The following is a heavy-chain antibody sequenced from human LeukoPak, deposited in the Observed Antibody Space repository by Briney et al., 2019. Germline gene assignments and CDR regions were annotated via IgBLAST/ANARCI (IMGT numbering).Heavy chain of an antibody. J-gene: IGHJ4*02. Sequence: PGRSLRLSCAASGFTFSSYGMHWVRQAPGKGLEWVAIISYDGSNKYYADPVKGRFTISRDNSKNTLYLQMNSLRAEDTAVYYCAKDRIQLWTKELGLWGQGTLVTVSS. CDR3: AKDRIQLWTKELGL. V-gene: IGHV3-30*18. CDR1: GFTFSSYG. D-gene: IGHD5-18*01. CDR2: ISYDGSNK.